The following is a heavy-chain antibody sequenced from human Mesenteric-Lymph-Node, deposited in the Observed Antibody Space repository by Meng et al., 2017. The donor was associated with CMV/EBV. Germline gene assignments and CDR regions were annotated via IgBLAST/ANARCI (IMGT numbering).Heavy chain of an antibody. J-gene: IGHJ6*02. D-gene: IGHD5-12*01. CDR1: GFTFSNYA. CDR3: ARDRAIAATSIYYYYYGMDV. Sequence: GESLKISCAASGFTFSNYAMHWVRQAPGKGLEWVAVISYDGSNKYYADSVKGRFTISRDNSKNTLYLQMNSLRAEDTAVYYCARDRAIAATSIYYYYYGMDVWGQGTTVTVSS. CDR2: ISYDGSNK. V-gene: IGHV3-30-3*01.